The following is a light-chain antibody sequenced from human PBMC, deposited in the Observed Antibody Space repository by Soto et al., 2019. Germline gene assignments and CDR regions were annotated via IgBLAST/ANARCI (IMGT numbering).Light chain of an antibody. CDR2: EAT. CDR3: CSYAGSTTYVV. CDR1: SSDVGSYNL. V-gene: IGLV2-23*01. J-gene: IGLJ2*01. Sequence: QSALTQPASVSGSPGQSITISCTGTSSDVGSYNLVSWYQQHPGNAPKLMIYEATKRPSGVSNRFSGSKSGTTASLTISGLQPEDEADYYCCSYAGSTTYVVFGGGTKLTVL.